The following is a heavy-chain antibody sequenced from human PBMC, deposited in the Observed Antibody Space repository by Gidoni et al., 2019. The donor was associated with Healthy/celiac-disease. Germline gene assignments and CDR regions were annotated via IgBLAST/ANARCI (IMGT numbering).Heavy chain of an antibody. Sequence: EVQLVESGGGLVQPGGSLRLSCAASGFTFSDHYMDWVRQAPGKGLEWVGRTRNKANSYTTEYAASVKGRFTISRDDSKNSLYLQMNSLKTEDTAVYYCARGDYGDYDYYGVDVWGQGTTVTVSS. D-gene: IGHD4-17*01. CDR2: TRNKANSYTT. V-gene: IGHV3-72*01. J-gene: IGHJ6*02. CDR1: GFTFSDHY. CDR3: ARGDYGDYDYYGVDV.